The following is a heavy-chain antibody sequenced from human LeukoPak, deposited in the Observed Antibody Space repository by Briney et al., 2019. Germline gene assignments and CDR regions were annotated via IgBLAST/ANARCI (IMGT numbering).Heavy chain of an antibody. D-gene: IGHD5-12*01. CDR2: INPILGIA. J-gene: IGHJ4*02. Sequence: SVKVSCKASGGTFSSYAISWVRQAPGQGLEWMGRINPILGIANYAQKFQGRVTITADKSTSTAYMELSSLRSEDTAVYYCARDPDIVATITEGYWGQGTLVTVSS. CDR3: ARDPDIVATITEGY. V-gene: IGHV1-69*04. CDR1: GGTFSSYA.